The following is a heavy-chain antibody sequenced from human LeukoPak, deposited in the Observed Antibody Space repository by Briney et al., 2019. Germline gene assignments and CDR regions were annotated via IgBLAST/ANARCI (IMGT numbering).Heavy chain of an antibody. D-gene: IGHD4-17*01. CDR2: IYYSGST. CDR3: ARMGNPATVTADY. CDR1: GGSISSYY. Sequence: SETLSLTCTVSGGSISSYYWSWIRQSPGKGLEWIGYIYYSGSTNYSPSLKSRVTMSVDTSKNQFSLKVSSVTAADTAVYYCARMGNPATVTADYWGQGTLVTVSS. J-gene: IGHJ4*02. V-gene: IGHV4-59*08.